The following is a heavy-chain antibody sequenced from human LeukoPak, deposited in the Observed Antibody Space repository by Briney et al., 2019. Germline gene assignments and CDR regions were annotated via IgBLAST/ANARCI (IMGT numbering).Heavy chain of an antibody. J-gene: IGHJ5*02. CDR1: GVSISSGTHY. Sequence: SETLSLTCTVSGVSISSGTHYWGWVRQPPGKGLEWAGSIFYRGTTFYSPSLKSRVTVSIDTSKNQFSLNLNSVTAADTAVYYCARHDYDLLTGYTINWFDPWGQGILVTVSS. CDR2: IFYRGTT. D-gene: IGHD3-9*01. CDR3: ARHDYDLLTGYTINWFDP. V-gene: IGHV4-39*01.